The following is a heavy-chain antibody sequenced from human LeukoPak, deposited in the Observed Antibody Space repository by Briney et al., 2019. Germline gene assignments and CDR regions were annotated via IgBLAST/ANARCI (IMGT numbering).Heavy chain of an antibody. V-gene: IGHV1-46*01. CDR1: GYTFTSYH. Sequence: ASVKVSCKASGYTFTSYHMHWVRQAPGQGLEWMGIINPSGGTTNYAQKFRGRVTMTRDMSTSTVYMELSSLRSEDTAVYYCARGLGRTAMVTRGGVRFDYWGQGTLVTVSS. D-gene: IGHD5-18*01. J-gene: IGHJ4*02. CDR3: ARGLGRTAMVTRGGVRFDY. CDR2: INPSGGTT.